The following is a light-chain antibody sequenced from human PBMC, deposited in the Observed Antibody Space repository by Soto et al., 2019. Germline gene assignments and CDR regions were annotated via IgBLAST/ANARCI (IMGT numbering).Light chain of an antibody. CDR2: GAS. J-gene: IGKJ1*01. Sequence: EIVMTQSPATLTVSPGERATLSCRASQSVSSNLAWYQQKCGQAPRLLIYGASTRVTGTPARFSGSGSGTDFTLTISSLQSEDFAVYYCQQYNDWPSWTFGQGTKVEIK. V-gene: IGKV3-15*01. CDR3: QQYNDWPSWT. CDR1: QSVSSN.